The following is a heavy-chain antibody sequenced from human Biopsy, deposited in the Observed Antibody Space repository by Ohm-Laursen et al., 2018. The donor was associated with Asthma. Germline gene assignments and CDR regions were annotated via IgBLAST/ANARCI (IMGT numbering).Heavy chain of an antibody. Sequence: SETLSLTCAVSGGSINSGAFYWSWVRQHPGKGPEWIGYINHSGNTYYNPSLKSRVTISLDASKNEFSLRLTYVTAADTAQYYCVRQSGYRSGWPKLLFVYYGMDVWGPGTTVTVSS. CDR2: INHSGNT. J-gene: IGHJ6*02. V-gene: IGHV4-39*01. D-gene: IGHD6-19*01. CDR1: GGSINSGAFY. CDR3: VRQSGYRSGWPKLLFVYYGMDV.